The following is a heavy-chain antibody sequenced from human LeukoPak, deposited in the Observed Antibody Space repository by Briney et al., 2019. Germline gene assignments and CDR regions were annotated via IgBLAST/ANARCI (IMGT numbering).Heavy chain of an antibody. Sequence: GGSLRLSCAASGFTFSSYSMNWVRQAPGKGLEWVSSISSSSSYIYYADSVKGRFTISRDNAENSLYLQMNSLRAEDTAVYYCARDRDGYNYFDYWGQGTLVTVSS. CDR2: ISSSSSYI. J-gene: IGHJ4*02. D-gene: IGHD5-24*01. CDR1: GFTFSSYS. CDR3: ARDRDGYNYFDY. V-gene: IGHV3-21*01.